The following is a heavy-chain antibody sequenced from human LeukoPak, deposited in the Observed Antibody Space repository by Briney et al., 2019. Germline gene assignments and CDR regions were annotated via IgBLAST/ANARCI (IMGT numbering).Heavy chain of an antibody. V-gene: IGHV3-48*02. CDR3: ARQSAVAFDY. Sequence: GRSLRLSCAASGFTFSSYGMHWVRQAPGKGLEWVSYIRSSSSTIYYADSVKGRFTISRDNAKNSLYLQMISLRDEDTAVYYCARQSAVAFDYWGQGTLVTVSS. J-gene: IGHJ4*02. D-gene: IGHD4-23*01. CDR1: GFTFSSYG. CDR2: IRSSSSTI.